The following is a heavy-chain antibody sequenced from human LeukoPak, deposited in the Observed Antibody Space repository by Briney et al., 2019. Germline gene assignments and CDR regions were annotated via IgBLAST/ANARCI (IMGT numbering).Heavy chain of an antibody. CDR2: INTNTGNP. J-gene: IGHJ5*02. CDR3: ARGPGSCSGGSCWFDP. D-gene: IGHD2-15*01. CDR1: GYTLTKYG. Sequence: GASVKVSCKASGYTLTKYGMNWVRQAPGQGLEWMGWINTNTGNPIYAQGFTGRFVFSLDTSVSTAYLQISSLKAEDTAVYYCARGPGSCSGGSCWFDPWGQGTLVTVSS. V-gene: IGHV7-4-1*02.